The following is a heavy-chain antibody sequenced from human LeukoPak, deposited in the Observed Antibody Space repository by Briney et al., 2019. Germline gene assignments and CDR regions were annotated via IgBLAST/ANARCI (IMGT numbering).Heavy chain of an antibody. CDR3: ARGNRDVLLWFGEYNWFDP. V-gene: IGHV1-2*02. CDR1: GYTFTGYY. J-gene: IGHJ5*02. CDR2: INPNSGGT. Sequence: ASVKVSCKASGYTFTGYYMHWVRQAPGQGLEWMGWINPNSGGTNYAQKFQGRVTMTRDTSISTAYMELSRLRSDDTAVYYCARGNRDVLLWFGEYNWFDPWGQGTLVTVSS. D-gene: IGHD3-10*01.